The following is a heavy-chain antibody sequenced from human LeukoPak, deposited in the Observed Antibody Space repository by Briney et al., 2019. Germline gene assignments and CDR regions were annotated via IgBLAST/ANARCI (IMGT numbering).Heavy chain of an antibody. CDR2: IYYSGGT. J-gene: IGHJ5*02. CDR1: GGSISSSSYY. CDR3: ARRVVVVAATGNWFDP. Sequence: SETLSLTCTVSGGSISSSSYYWGWIRQPPGKGLEWIGSIYYSGGTYYNPSLKSRVTISVDTSKNQFSLKLSSVTAADTAVYYCARRVVVVAATGNWFDPWGQGTLVTVSS. V-gene: IGHV4-39*01. D-gene: IGHD2-15*01.